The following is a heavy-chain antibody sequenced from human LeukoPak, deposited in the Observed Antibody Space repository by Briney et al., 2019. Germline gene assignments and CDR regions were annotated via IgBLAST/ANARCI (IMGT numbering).Heavy chain of an antibody. CDR1: GYNFISYA. CDR3: ARDRDYYDNSGAQCDY. D-gene: IGHD3-22*01. V-gene: IGHV1-18*01. CDR2: ISAYNGKT. J-gene: IGHJ4*02. Sequence: ASVKVSCKTSGYNFISYAINWVRQAPGHGLEWVGWISAYNGKTKYAQNFQGRVTMTTDSSTSTAYLDLRSLRSDDTAVYYCARDRDYYDNSGAQCDYWSQGTLVTVSS.